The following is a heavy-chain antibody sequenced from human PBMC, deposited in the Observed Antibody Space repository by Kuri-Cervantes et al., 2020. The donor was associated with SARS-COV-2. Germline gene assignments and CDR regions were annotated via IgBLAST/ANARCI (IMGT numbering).Heavy chain of an antibody. CDR1: GGSISSSSYY. Sequence: SETLSLTYTVSGGSISSSSYYWGWIRQPPGKGLEWIGSIYYSGSTYYNPSLKSRVTISVDTSKNQFSLKLSSVTAADTAVYYCGKVSWLQLWHRYSDSWGQVTLVTVSS. CDR2: IYYSGST. J-gene: IGHJ4*02. D-gene: IGHD5-24*01. CDR3: GKVSWLQLWHRYSDS. V-gene: IGHV4-39*01.